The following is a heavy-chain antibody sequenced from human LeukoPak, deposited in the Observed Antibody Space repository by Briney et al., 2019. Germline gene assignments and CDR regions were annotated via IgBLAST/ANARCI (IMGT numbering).Heavy chain of an antibody. J-gene: IGHJ4*02. V-gene: IGHV3-30*04. CDR1: GFTFGLYA. Sequence: GGSLRLSCAASGFTFGLYAMHWVRQTPGKGLEWVALMSYDGSQEYYADSVKGRFTISRDNSKNTLYLQMNSLRAEDTAVYYCAREAVAALDYWGQGTLVTVSS. D-gene: IGHD6-19*01. CDR2: MSYDGSQE. CDR3: AREAVAALDY.